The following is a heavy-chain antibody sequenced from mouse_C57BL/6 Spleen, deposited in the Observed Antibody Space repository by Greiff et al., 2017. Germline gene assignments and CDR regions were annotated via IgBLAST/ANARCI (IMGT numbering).Heavy chain of an antibody. CDR2: IWSGGST. D-gene: IGHD1-3*01. J-gene: IGHJ1*03. CDR1: GFSLTSYG. Sequence: VKLQESGPGLVQPSPTLSITCTVSGFSLTSYGVHWVRQSPGKGLEWLGVIWSGGSTAYNAAFISRLSISNDKSKSQVFFKMNSLQAEDTAIYYCARNKGARYFDGWGTGTTVTVSS. V-gene: IGHV2-2*01. CDR3: ARNKGARYFDG.